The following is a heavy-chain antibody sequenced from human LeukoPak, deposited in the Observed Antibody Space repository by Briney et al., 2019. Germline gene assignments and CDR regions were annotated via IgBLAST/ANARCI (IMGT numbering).Heavy chain of an antibody. J-gene: IGHJ4*02. V-gene: IGHV4-59*01. CDR2: IYYSGST. D-gene: IGHD3-22*01. CDR1: GGSISSYY. CDR3: ARDRSDSSGYPKRAYYFDY. Sequence: SETLSLTCTVSGGSISSYYWSWIRQPPGKGLEWIGYIYYSGSTNYNPSLKSRVTISVDTSKNQFSLKLSSVTAADTAAYYCARDRSDSSGYPKRAYYFDYWGQGTLVTVSS.